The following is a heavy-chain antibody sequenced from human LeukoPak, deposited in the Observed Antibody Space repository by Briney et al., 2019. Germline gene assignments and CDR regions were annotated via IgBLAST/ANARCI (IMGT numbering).Heavy chain of an antibody. CDR2: IWYDGSNK. D-gene: IGHD3-22*01. CDR1: GFNFFTYG. Sequence: PGGSLRLSCAASGFNFFTYGMHWVRQAPGKGLEWVAVIWYDGSNKYYADSVKGRFTISRDNSKNTLYLQMNSLRAEDTAVYYCANARGRITLTLDYWGQGTLVTVSS. J-gene: IGHJ4*02. V-gene: IGHV3-30*02. CDR3: ANARGRITLTLDY.